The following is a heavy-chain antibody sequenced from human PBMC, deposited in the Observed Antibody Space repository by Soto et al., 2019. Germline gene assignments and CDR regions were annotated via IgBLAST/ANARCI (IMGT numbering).Heavy chain of an antibody. D-gene: IGHD3-9*01. J-gene: IGHJ4*02. Sequence: SETLSLTCTVSGGSISSGGYYWSWIRQHPGKGLEWIGYIYYSGSTYYNPSLKSRVTISVDTSKNQFSLKLSSVTAADTAVYYCARLPYYDILTGLEPIDYWGQGTLVTVSS. CDR3: ARLPYYDILTGLEPIDY. CDR2: IYYSGST. V-gene: IGHV4-31*03. CDR1: GGSISSGGYY.